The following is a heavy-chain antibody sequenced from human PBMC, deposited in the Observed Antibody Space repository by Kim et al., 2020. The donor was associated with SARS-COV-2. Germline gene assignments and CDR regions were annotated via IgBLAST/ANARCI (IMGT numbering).Heavy chain of an antibody. J-gene: IGHJ3*02. V-gene: IGHV3-30*07. CDR3: ARVQAALNPSSPSAAFDI. Sequence: SVKGRFTISRDNSKNTLYLQMHSLRAEDTAMYYCARVQAALNPSSPSAAFDIWGQGTTVTVSS. D-gene: IGHD6-25*01.